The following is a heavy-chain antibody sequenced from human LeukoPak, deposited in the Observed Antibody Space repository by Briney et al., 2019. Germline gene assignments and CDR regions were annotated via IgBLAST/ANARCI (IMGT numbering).Heavy chain of an antibody. V-gene: IGHV3-23*01. CDR2: ISGSGGST. D-gene: IGHD3-22*01. CDR1: GFTFSSYG. CDR3: AKDPYYYDSYYFDY. J-gene: IGHJ4*02. Sequence: GGSLRLSCAASGFTFSSYGMSWVRQAPGKGLEWVSAISGSGGSTYYADSVKGRFTISRDNSKNTLYLQMNSLRAEDTAVYYCAKDPYYYDSYYFDYWGQGTLVTVSS.